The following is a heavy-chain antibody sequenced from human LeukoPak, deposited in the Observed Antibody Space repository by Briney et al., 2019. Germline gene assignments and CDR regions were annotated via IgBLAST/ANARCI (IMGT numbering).Heavy chain of an antibody. CDR1: GYTFANYG. D-gene: IGHD5-18*01. CDR2: INTYNGNT. V-gene: IGHV1-18*01. J-gene: IGHJ1*01. Sequence: GASVKVSCKASGYTFANYGINWVRQAPGQGREWMGWINTYNGNTIYAQKLQGRVTMTTDTSTSTAYMELRSLRSDDTAVYCCARDDRSVDTAMSFQHWGQGTLLTVAS. CDR3: ARDDRSVDTAMSFQH.